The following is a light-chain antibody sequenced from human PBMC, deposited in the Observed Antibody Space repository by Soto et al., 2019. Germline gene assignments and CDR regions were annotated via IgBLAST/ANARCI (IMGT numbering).Light chain of an antibody. V-gene: IGLV2-14*01. CDR2: DVS. Sequence: QSALTQPASVSGSPGQSITISCTGTSSDVGGYNYVSWYQQHPGKAPKLMLYDVSNRPSGVSNRFSGSKSGNTASLTISGLQAEDEADYYCSSDTSSSTPYVVFGGGTKLTVL. CDR3: SSDTSSSTPYVV. J-gene: IGLJ2*01. CDR1: SSDVGGYNY.